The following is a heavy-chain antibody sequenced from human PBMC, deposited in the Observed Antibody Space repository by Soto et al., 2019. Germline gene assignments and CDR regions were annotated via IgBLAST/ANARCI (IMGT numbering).Heavy chain of an antibody. Sequence: SVKVSCKASGGTFSSYAISWVRQSPGQGLEWMGGIIPIFGTANYAQKFQGRVTITADESTSTAYMELSSLRSEDTAVYYCARVAELRSYYYYGMDVWGQGTTVTVSS. CDR2: IIPIFGTA. J-gene: IGHJ6*02. CDR3: ARVAELRSYYYYGMDV. CDR1: GGTFSSYA. V-gene: IGHV1-69*13. D-gene: IGHD1-7*01.